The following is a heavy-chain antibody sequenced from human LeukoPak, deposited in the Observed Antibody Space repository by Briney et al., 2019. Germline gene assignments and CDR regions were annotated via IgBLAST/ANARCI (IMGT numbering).Heavy chain of an antibody. Sequence: GGSLRLSCAASGFTFSSYSMNWVRQAPGKGLEWVSYISSSSTIYYADSVKGRFTISRDNAKNSLYLQMNSLRAEDTAVYYCARDGGDYPYYFDYWGQGTLVTVSS. D-gene: IGHD4-17*01. V-gene: IGHV3-48*04. CDR2: ISSSSTI. CDR3: ARDGGDYPYYFDY. J-gene: IGHJ4*02. CDR1: GFTFSSYS.